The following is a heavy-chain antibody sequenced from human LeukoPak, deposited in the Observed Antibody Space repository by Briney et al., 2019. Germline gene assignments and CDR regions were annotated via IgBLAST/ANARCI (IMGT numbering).Heavy chain of an antibody. D-gene: IGHD3-10*01. CDR1: GFTFSNFW. Sequence: TGGSLRLSCAASGFTFSNFWMHWVRQAPGKGLVWVALIYGDGSFTRYADSVKGRFTISRDNAKNSLYLQMNSLRAEDTAVYYCARDFRGSFDYWGQGTLVTVSS. J-gene: IGHJ4*02. V-gene: IGHV3-74*01. CDR2: IYGDGSFT. CDR3: ARDFRGSFDY.